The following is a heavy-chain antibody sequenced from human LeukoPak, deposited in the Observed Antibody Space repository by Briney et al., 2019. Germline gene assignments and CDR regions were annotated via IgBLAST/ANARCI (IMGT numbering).Heavy chain of an antibody. Sequence: GGSLRLSCAASGFTFSSYAMSWVRQAPGKGLEWVSAISGSGGSTYYADSVKGRFTISRDNSKNTLYLQMNSLRAEDTAVYYCARGGDGYNWGFDYWGQGTLVAVSS. D-gene: IGHD5-24*01. V-gene: IGHV3-23*01. J-gene: IGHJ4*02. CDR3: ARGGDGYNWGFDY. CDR2: ISGSGGST. CDR1: GFTFSSYA.